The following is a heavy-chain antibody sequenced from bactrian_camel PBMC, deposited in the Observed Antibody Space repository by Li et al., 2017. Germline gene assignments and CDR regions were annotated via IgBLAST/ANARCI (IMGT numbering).Heavy chain of an antibody. J-gene: IGHJ4*01. CDR3: TKDRSYGTRNWVQST. V-gene: IGHV3S55*01. D-gene: IGHD3*01. CDR1: GDPGCKYD. Sequence: QVQLVESGGGSVQAGGSLRLSCTRSGDPGCKYDMSWYRRPAPGEELKFVSGIENSGTTAYADSVKGRFTISRDNAKNTLYLQMNSLKPEDTAMYYCTKDRSYGTRNWVQSTRGQGTQVTVS. CDR2: IENSGTT.